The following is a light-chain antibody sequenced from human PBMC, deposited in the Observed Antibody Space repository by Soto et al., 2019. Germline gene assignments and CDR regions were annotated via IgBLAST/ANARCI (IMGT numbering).Light chain of an antibody. V-gene: IGKV3-15*01. J-gene: IGKJ5*01. CDR3: QKYNNWPPIT. CDR2: GAS. CDR1: QSVSSN. Sequence: EIVMTQSPATLSVSPGERATLSCRASQSVSSNLAWYQQKPGQAPRLLIYGASTRATGIPARFSGSGSGTEFTITISSLQYEDFEVYYCQKYNNWPPITFGQGTRLEIK.